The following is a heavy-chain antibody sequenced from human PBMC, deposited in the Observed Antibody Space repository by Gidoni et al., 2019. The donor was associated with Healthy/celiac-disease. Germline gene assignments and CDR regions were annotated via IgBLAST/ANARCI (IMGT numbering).Heavy chain of an antibody. CDR1: GLPVSSNY. V-gene: IGHV3-66*01. D-gene: IGHD1-7*01. J-gene: IGHJ4*02. Sequence: EVQLVESGGGLVQPGGSLRLSCAASGLPVSSNYMSWVRQAPGKGLEWVSVIYSGGSTYYADSVKGRFTISRDNSKNTLYLQMNSLRAEDTAVYYCARDGAWNYGVDYWGQGTLVTVSS. CDR3: ARDGAWNYGVDY. CDR2: IYSGGST.